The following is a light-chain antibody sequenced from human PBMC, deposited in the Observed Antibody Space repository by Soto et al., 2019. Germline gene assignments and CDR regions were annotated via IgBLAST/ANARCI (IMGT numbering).Light chain of an antibody. CDR1: SSNIGSNS. Sequence: QAVVTQPPSASGTPGQRVTISCSGSSSNIGSNSVSWYQQLPGTAPKLLIYSDNQRPSGVPDRFSGSKSGTSASLAISGLQSDDEADYYCAAWDDSLNGQGVFGGGTKVTVL. CDR3: AAWDDSLNGQGV. J-gene: IGLJ3*02. V-gene: IGLV1-44*01. CDR2: SDN.